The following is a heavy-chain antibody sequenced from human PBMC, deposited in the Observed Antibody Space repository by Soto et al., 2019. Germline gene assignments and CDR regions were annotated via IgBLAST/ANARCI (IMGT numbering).Heavy chain of an antibody. J-gene: IGHJ6*02. CDR2: IYSATT. Sequence: SETLPLTCTVSGGSISGRRFYWGWISQPPGNGLEWIGSIYSATTYYNQSLKSRVTIAIDTPKNQSALNLSPVPAADPALCYWGRPLGEYGEPPPYGMHVWGQGTTVT. CDR1: GGSISGRRFY. CDR3: GRPLGEYGEPPPYGMHV. V-gene: IGHV4-39*01. D-gene: IGHD3-10*01.